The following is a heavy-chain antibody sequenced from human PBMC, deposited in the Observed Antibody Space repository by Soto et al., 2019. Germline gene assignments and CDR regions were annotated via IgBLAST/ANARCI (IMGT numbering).Heavy chain of an antibody. CDR2: IKPDESEK. V-gene: IGHV3-7*01. J-gene: IGHJ5*02. Sequence: VQLVESGGGVVHPGRSLRLSCAASGFTFSDSWMTWVRQAPGKGLEWVARIKPDESEKKYADSVKGRFSISRDNAKNSMYLQMDSLRGEDTAVYYCVRGGSNYASWGQGTLVTVSS. CDR1: GFTFSDSW. D-gene: IGHD4-4*01. CDR3: VRGGSNYAS.